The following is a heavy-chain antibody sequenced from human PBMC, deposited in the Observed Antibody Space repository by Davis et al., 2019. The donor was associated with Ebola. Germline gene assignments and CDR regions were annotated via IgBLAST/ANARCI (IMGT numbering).Heavy chain of an antibody. CDR3: ATLPDV. CDR2: INTNTGNP. CDR1: GYTFASYG. Sequence: ASVKVSCKASGYTFASYGISWVRQAPGQGLEWMGWINTNTGNPTYAKGFTGRFVFSLDTSVNMAYLLINSLKTEDAAVYYCATLPDVWGQGTMVTVSS. J-gene: IGHJ3*01. V-gene: IGHV7-4-1*04.